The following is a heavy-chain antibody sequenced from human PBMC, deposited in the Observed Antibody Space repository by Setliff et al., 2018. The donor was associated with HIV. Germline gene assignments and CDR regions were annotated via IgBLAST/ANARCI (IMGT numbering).Heavy chain of an antibody. J-gene: IGHJ3*01. Sequence: GGSLRLSCAAFGYGYSTFDMDWVRQTPGKGLEWVADVSPNGYEKRYADFAKGRFTVSRDNSKNILFLQMDSLGADDTGIYYCAEPTSGMYPRAFDLWGRGTVVTVSS. D-gene: IGHD1-26*01. V-gene: IGHV3-23*01. CDR1: GYGYSTFD. CDR2: VSPNGYEK. CDR3: AEPTSGMYPRAFDL.